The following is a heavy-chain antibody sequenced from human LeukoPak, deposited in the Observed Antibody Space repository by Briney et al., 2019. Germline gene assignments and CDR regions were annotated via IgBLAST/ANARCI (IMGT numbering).Heavy chain of an antibody. J-gene: IGHJ3*02. CDR1: GYTFTCYY. Sequence: ASVKVSCKASGYTFTCYYMHWVRQAPGQGLEWMGWINPNSGGTNYAQKFQGRVTMTRDTSISTAYMELSRLRSDDTAVYYCARVPAARGIAFDIWGQGTMVTVSS. CDR3: ARVPAARGIAFDI. V-gene: IGHV1-2*02. CDR2: INPNSGGT. D-gene: IGHD2-2*01.